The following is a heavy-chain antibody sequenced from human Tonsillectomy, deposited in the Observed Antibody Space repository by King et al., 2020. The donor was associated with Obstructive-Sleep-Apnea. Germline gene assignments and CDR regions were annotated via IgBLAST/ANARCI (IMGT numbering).Heavy chain of an antibody. J-gene: IGHJ5*02. CDR1: GGSISSHY. Sequence: QVQLQESGPGLVKPSETLSLTCTVSGGSISSHYWSWIRQPPGKGLGWIGYIYYSGSPNYNPSLKSRVTISVDRSKNQFSLKLSSVTAADTAVYYCARVPYSSGWYYWFDPWGQGTLVTVSS. CDR3: ARVPYSSGWYYWFDP. V-gene: IGHV4-59*11. D-gene: IGHD6-19*01. CDR2: IYYSGSP.